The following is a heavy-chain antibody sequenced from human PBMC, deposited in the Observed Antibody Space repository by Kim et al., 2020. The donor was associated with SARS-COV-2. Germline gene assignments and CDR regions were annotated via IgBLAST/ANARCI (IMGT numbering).Heavy chain of an antibody. CDR1: GYTFTNYY. Sequence: ASVKVSCKASGYTFTNYYMHWVRQAPGQGLEWMGVINPSGDSTSYPQNFQGRVTMTRDTSTSTVYMELSSLRSEDTAVYYCASDSSGYLIWGQGTKVTVSS. J-gene: IGHJ3*02. D-gene: IGHD3-22*01. V-gene: IGHV1-46*01. CDR2: INPSGDST. CDR3: ASDSSGYLI.